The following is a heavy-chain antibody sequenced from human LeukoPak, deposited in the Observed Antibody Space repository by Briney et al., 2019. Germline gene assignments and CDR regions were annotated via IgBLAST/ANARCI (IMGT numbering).Heavy chain of an antibody. J-gene: IGHJ4*02. D-gene: IGHD4-17*01. Sequence: GGSLRLSCAASGFSFRSYWMHWVRQVPGKGLVWVSRINNDGSITNYADSVKGRFAISRDNAKNTLYLQVNGLRAEDTAVYYCARGISSGATATTGYWGQGTLVTVSS. V-gene: IGHV3-74*01. CDR1: GFSFRSYW. CDR2: INNDGSIT. CDR3: ARGISSGATATTGY.